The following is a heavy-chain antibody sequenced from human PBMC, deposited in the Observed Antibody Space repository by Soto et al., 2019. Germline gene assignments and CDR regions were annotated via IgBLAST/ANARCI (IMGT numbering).Heavy chain of an antibody. CDR3: AKHTTFYYDRTGPGDNFNY. CDR1: GFTFSSNA. CDR2: ITGSGGIT. J-gene: IGHJ4*02. D-gene: IGHD3-22*01. V-gene: IGHV3-23*01. Sequence: RGSLRLSCAASGFTFSSNAMSWVRQVPGKGLEWVSGITGSGGITHYADSVKGRFTISRDNSRNTLHLQMNYLRVEDAAVYFCAKHTTFYYDRTGPGDNFNYWGQGTLVTVSS.